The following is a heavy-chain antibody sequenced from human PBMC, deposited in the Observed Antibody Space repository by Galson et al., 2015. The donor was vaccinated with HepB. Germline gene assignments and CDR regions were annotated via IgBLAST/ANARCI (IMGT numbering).Heavy chain of an antibody. Sequence: SLRLSCAASGFTFSSYAMSWVRQAPGKGLEWVSAISGSGGSTYYADSVKGRFTISRDNSKNTLYLQMNSLRAEDTAVYYCARYYDFWSGYPDYWGQGTLVTVSS. D-gene: IGHD3-3*01. CDR2: ISGSGGST. CDR1: GFTFSSYA. CDR3: ARYYDFWSGYPDY. J-gene: IGHJ4*02. V-gene: IGHV3-23*01.